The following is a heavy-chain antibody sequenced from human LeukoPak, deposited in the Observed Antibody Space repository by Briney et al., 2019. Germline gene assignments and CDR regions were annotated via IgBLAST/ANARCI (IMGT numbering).Heavy chain of an antibody. CDR1: GGSISNYY. CDR3: AREAGSWYTETSYYFDF. Sequence: SETLSLTCTASGGSISNYYWSWIRQPAGKGLEWIGRIYTGGISSYNPSLKSRVTMSVDTSKNQFSLTLSSVTAADTAVYYCAREAGSWYTETSYYFDFWGQGTLVTVSS. V-gene: IGHV4-4*07. D-gene: IGHD6-13*01. CDR2: IYTGGIS. J-gene: IGHJ4*02.